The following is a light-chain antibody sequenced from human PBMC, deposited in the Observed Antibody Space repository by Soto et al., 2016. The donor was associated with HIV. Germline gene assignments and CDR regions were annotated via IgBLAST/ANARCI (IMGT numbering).Light chain of an antibody. Sequence: DIQMTQSPSSLSASVGDRVTITCRASQSITNYLNWYHQKPRKAPKLLIYDASSLQSGVPSRFSGSGSGTNFTLTISSLQPEDFATYFCHQSYSLPHTFGQGTKLEIK. J-gene: IGKJ2*01. CDR1: QSITNY. V-gene: IGKV1-39*01. CDR3: HQSYSLPHT. CDR2: DAS.